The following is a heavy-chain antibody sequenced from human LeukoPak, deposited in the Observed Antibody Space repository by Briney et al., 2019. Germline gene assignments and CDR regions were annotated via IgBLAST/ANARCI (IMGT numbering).Heavy chain of an antibody. V-gene: IGHV1-46*01. Sequence: ASVKVSCKASGYTFTNYHMNWVRQAPGQGLEWMGIINPSGGSTTNAQKFQGRVIMTRDMSTSTVYMELSSLRSEDTAVYFCARYGHSTFFDYWGQGTLVIVSS. CDR2: INPSGGST. CDR3: ARYGHSTFFDY. J-gene: IGHJ4*02. D-gene: IGHD4-17*01. CDR1: GYTFTNYH.